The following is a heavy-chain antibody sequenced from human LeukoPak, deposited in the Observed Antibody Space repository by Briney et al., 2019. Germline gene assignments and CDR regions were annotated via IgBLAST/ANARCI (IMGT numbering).Heavy chain of an antibody. CDR1: GFTFSSYW. V-gene: IGHV3-7*01. J-gene: IGHJ4*02. Sequence: PGGSLRLSCAASGFTFSSYWMSWVRQAPGKGLEWVATIKQDGSDKYYVDSVKGRFTISRDNAKNSLYLQMNSLRAEDTAVYYCARPTLLRYFDWLLYQRPASFYFDYWGQGTLVTVSS. D-gene: IGHD3-9*01. CDR3: ARPTLLRYFDWLLYQRPASFYFDY. CDR2: IKQDGSDK.